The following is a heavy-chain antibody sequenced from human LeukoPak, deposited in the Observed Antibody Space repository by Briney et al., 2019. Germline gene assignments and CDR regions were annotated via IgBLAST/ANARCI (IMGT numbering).Heavy chain of an antibody. CDR3: AKDGGYCYYMDV. CDR2: IRYDGSNK. CDR1: GFTFSSYG. J-gene: IGHJ6*03. D-gene: IGHD2-15*01. Sequence: GGSLRLSCEASGFTFSSYGMHWVRQALGKGLEWVAFIRYDGSNKYYADSVKGRFTISRDNAKNTLSLQMNSLRAEDTAVYYCAKDGGYCYYMDVWGKGTTVTVSS. V-gene: IGHV3-30*02.